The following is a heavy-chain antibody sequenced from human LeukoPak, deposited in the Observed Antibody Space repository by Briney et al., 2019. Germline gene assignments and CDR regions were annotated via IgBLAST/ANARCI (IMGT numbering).Heavy chain of an antibody. D-gene: IGHD3-10*01. CDR3: ARGGSFVEY. Sequence: GGSLRLSCAASGFTVSSNYMSWVRQAPGKGLEWVSYISSGGSTVYYADSVKGRFTVSRDNAKNSLYLQMSSLRAEDTAVYYCARGGSFVEYWGQGTLVSVSS. CDR1: GFTVSSNY. J-gene: IGHJ4*02. CDR2: ISSGGSTV. V-gene: IGHV3-11*04.